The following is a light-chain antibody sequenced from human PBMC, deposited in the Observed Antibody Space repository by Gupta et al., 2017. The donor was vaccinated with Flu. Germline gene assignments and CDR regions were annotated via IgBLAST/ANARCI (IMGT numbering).Light chain of an antibody. CDR1: QSVFYSSNNKNY. CDR3: QQYDSTPQT. J-gene: IGKJ1*01. Sequence: DIVMTQSPDSLAVSLGERATINCKSSQSVFYSSNNKNYLAWYQQKPGQPPKLLIYWASTRESGVPDRFSGRGSGTDFTLTISSLQAEDMAVYYCQQYDSTPQTFGQGTKVEIK. CDR2: WAS. V-gene: IGKV4-1*01.